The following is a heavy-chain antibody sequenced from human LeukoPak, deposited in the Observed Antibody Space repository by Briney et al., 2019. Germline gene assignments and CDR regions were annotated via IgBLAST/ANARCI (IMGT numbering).Heavy chain of an antibody. CDR2: VYHRGTT. J-gene: IGHJ4*02. CDR1: GYSITSGYY. CDR3: ARDPRVAARPAGYFDY. D-gene: IGHD6-6*01. V-gene: IGHV4-38-2*02. Sequence: SETLSLTCGVSGYSITSGYYWGWIRQTPGKGLEWIGSVYHRGTTYYNPSLQSRVTISVDTSKNQFSLKLTSVTAADTGVYHCARDPRVAARPAGYFDYWGQGTLVTVSS.